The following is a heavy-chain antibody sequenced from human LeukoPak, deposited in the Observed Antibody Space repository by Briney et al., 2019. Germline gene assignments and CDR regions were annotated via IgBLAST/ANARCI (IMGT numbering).Heavy chain of an antibody. J-gene: IGHJ6*02. D-gene: IGHD6-19*01. CDR2: IIPILGIA. V-gene: IGHV1-69*04. Sequence: GASVKVSCKASGGTFSSYAISWVRQAPGQGLEWMGRIIPILGIANYAQKFQGRVTVTADKSTSTAYMELSSLRSGDTAVYYCASSVAGSYYYGMDVWGQGTTVTVSS. CDR3: ASSVAGSYYYGMDV. CDR1: GGTFSSYA.